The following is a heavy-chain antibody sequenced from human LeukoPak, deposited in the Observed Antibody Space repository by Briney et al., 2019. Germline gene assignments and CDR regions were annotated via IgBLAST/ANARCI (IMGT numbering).Heavy chain of an antibody. J-gene: IGHJ6*02. CDR3: ARGVRPYYYYGMDV. Sequence: AGGSLRLSYAASGFTFSAYWMSWVRQAPGKGLEWVANIKQDGSEQYYVDSVKGRFTISRDNAKNSVYLQMNSLRAEDTAVYYCARGVRPYYYYGMDVWGQGTTVTVSS. CDR2: IKQDGSEQ. V-gene: IGHV3-7*01. CDR1: GFTFSAYW.